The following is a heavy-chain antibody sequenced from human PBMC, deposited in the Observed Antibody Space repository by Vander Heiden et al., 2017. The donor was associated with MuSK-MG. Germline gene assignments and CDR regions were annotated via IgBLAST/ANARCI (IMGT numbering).Heavy chain of an antibody. CDR2: IYYTGSA. V-gene: IGHV4-39*01. J-gene: IGHJ4*02. Sequence: QLQLQESGPGLVKPSETLSLTCTVSSASISTTSYYWAWIRQPPGKGLDWIGSIYYTGSAYYSSSFKSRVTMSVDTSNRQFSLKMSSVTAADTAVYYCARHRRDYDTAGSRFYFDYWGQGTLVTVSS. D-gene: IGHD3-22*01. CDR3: ARHRRDYDTAGSRFYFDY. CDR1: SASISTTSYY.